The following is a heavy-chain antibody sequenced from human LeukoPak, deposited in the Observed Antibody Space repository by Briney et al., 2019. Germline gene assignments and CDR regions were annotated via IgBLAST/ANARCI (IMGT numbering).Heavy chain of an antibody. CDR2: IYHSGST. D-gene: IGHD3-16*02. V-gene: IGHV4-38-2*02. CDR3: ARARVWGSYRSPFDY. CDR1: GYSISSGYY. J-gene: IGHJ4*02. Sequence: SETLSLTCTVSGYSISSGYYWGWIRQPPGKGLEWIGSIYHSGSTYYNPSLKSRVTISVDTSKNQFSLKLSSVTAADTAVYHCARARVWGSYRSPFDYWGQGTLVTVSS.